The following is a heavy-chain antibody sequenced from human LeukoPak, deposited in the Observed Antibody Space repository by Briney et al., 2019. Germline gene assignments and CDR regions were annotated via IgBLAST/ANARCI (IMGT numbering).Heavy chain of an antibody. D-gene: IGHD6-13*01. CDR2: MSWNSDYT. V-gene: IGHV3-43*01. CDR3: AKLYGTAAGTKDAFDI. Sequence: PGGSLRLSCAASGFKFDDYTMHWVRRAPGKGLEWVSLMSWNSDYTSYADSVKGRFTISRDNAKNSLYLQMNSLRAEDTALYYCAKLYGTAAGTKDAFDIWGQGTMVTVSS. J-gene: IGHJ3*02. CDR1: GFKFDDYT.